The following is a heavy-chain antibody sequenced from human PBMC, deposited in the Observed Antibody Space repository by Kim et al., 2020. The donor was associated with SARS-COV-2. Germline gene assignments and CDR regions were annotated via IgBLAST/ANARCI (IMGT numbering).Heavy chain of an antibody. CDR1: GYSFTSYW. Sequence: GESLKISCKGSGYSFTSYWIGWVRQMPGKGLEWMGIIYPGDSDTRYSPSFQGQVTISADKSISTAYLQWSSLKASDTAMYYCARRLVTAAGTWYFDLWGRGTLVTVSS. V-gene: IGHV5-51*01. CDR3: ARRLVTAAGTWYFDL. D-gene: IGHD6-13*01. J-gene: IGHJ2*01. CDR2: IYPGDSDT.